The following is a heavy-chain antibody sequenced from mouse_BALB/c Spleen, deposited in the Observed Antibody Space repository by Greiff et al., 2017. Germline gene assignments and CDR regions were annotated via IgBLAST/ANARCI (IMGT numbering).Heavy chain of an antibody. J-gene: IGHJ3*01. CDR3: ARGGDYRYEFAY. V-gene: IGHV5-4*02. Sequence: EVMLVESGGGLVKPGGSLKLSCAASGFTFSDYYMYWVRQTPEKRLEWVATISDGGSYTYYPDSVKGRFTISRDNAKNNLYLQMSSLKSEDTAMYYCARGGDYRYEFAYWGQGTLVTVSA. D-gene: IGHD2-14*01. CDR2: ISDGGSYT. CDR1: GFTFSDYY.